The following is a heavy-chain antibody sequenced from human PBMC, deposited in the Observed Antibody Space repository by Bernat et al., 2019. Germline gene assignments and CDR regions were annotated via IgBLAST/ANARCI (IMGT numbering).Heavy chain of an antibody. J-gene: IGHJ2*01. CDR3: ARDGPSSGFDS. D-gene: IGHD5-12*01. Sequence: EVQLVESGGDLVQAGGSLRLSCAASGFTLSNYWMHWVRQAPGEGLVWVSRINKDGGITSYADSVRSRFTISRDNAKSTLYLQMNSLRAEDTAVYFCARDGPSSGFDSWGRGTLVTVSS. CDR1: GFTLSNYW. CDR2: INKDGGIT. V-gene: IGHV3-74*01.